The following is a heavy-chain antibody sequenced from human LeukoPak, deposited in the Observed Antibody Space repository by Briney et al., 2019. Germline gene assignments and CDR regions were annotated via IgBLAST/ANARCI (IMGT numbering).Heavy chain of an antibody. Sequence: SETLSLTCAVYGGSFSGYYWSWLRQPPGKGLEWIGEINHSGSTNYNPSLKSRVTISVDTSKNQFSLKLSSVTAADTAVYYCARGMSSPAPPDAFDIRGQGTMVTVSS. D-gene: IGHD6-13*01. J-gene: IGHJ3*02. V-gene: IGHV4-34*01. CDR3: ARGMSSPAPPDAFDI. CDR1: GGSFSGYY. CDR2: INHSGST.